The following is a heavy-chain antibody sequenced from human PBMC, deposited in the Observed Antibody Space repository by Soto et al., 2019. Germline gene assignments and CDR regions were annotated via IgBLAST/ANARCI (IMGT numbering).Heavy chain of an antibody. CDR2: INPSGGST. Sequence: ASVKVSCKASGYTFTSYYMHWVRQAPGQGLEWMGIINPSGGSTSYAQKFQGRVTMTRDTSTSTVYMELSSLRSEDTAVYYCARDSLHYYGSGAQVAFWFDPWGQGTLVTVSS. CDR3: ARDSLHYYGSGAQVAFWFDP. V-gene: IGHV1-46*01. CDR1: GYTFTSYY. J-gene: IGHJ5*02. D-gene: IGHD3-10*01.